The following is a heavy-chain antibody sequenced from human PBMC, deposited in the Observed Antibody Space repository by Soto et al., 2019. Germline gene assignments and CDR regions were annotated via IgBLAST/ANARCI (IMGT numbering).Heavy chain of an antibody. CDR3: ARVGSYYDSSGYPVKFDY. V-gene: IGHV3-11*06. J-gene: IGHJ4*02. D-gene: IGHD3-22*01. CDR2: ISSSSSYT. CDR1: GFTFSDYY. Sequence: RRLSCAASGFTFSDYYMSWIRQAPGKGLEWVSYISSSSSYTNYADSVKGRFTISRDNAKNSLYLQMNSLRAEDTAVYYCARVGSYYDSSGYPVKFDYWGQGTLVTVSS.